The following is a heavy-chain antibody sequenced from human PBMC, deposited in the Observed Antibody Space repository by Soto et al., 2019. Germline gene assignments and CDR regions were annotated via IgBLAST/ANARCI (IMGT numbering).Heavy chain of an antibody. Sequence: QVQLVESGGGLVKPGGSLRLSCAASGFTFSDHYMTWIRQAPGKGPEWLSYISGGGDIISYADSVKGRFIISRDNAKRSLYLQMNSLPVEDTAVYYCSRDPRLADYWGQGTLVTVSS. CDR1: GFTFSDHY. J-gene: IGHJ4*02. CDR2: ISGGGDII. V-gene: IGHV3-11*01. D-gene: IGHD6-25*01. CDR3: SRDPRLADY.